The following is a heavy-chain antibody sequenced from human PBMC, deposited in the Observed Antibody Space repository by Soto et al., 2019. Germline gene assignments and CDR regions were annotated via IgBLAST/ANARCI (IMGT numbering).Heavy chain of an antibody. CDR1: GFTFSIYA. CDR2: IGGSGGST. CDR3: AKAVGSSWYYFDY. V-gene: IGHV3-23*01. D-gene: IGHD6-13*01. J-gene: IGHJ4*02. Sequence: EVQLLESGGGLVQPGGSLRLSCAASGFTFSIYAMSWVRQAPGKGLEWVSAIGGSGGSTYYADSVKGRFTISRDNSKNTLYLQMNSLRAEHTAVYYCAKAVGSSWYYFDYWGQGILVTVSS.